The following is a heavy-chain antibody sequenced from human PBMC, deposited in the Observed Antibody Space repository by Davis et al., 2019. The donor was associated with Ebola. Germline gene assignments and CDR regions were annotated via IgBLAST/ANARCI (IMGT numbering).Heavy chain of an antibody. CDR1: GFTFSSYA. D-gene: IGHD4-17*01. CDR3: ATHYGDYVRTFDI. Sequence: PGGSLRLSCAASGFTFSSYAMSWVRQAPGKGLEWVSAISGSGGSTYYADSVKGRFTISRDNSKNTLYLQMNSLRAEDTAVYYCATHYGDYVRTFDIWGQGTMVTVSS. J-gene: IGHJ3*02. CDR2: ISGSGGST. V-gene: IGHV3-23*01.